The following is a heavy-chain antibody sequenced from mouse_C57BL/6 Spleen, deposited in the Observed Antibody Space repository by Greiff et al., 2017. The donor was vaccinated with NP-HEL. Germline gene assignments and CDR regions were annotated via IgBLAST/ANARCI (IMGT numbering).Heavy chain of an antibody. CDR1: GYTFTDYY. V-gene: IGHV1-19*01. J-gene: IGHJ1*03. CDR2: INPYNGGT. CDR3: AEGDYDYDDFYWYFDV. Sequence: EVQLQQSGPVLVKPGASVKMSCKASGYTFTDYYMNWVKQSHGKSLEWIGVINPYNGGTSYNQKFKGKATLTVDKSSSTAYMELNSLTSEDSAVYYCAEGDYDYDDFYWYFDVGGTGTTVTVSS. D-gene: IGHD2-4*01.